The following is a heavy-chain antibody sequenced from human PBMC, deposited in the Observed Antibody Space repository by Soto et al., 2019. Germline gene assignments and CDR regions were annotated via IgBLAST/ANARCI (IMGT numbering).Heavy chain of an antibody. Sequence: ASVKVSCKASGYTFTSYGISWVRQAPGQGLEWMGWISAYNGNTNYAQKLQGRVTMTTDTSTSTAYMELRSLRSDDTAVYYCARRAYYDFWSGYFSVFDSWGQGSLVIVSS. CDR3: ARRAYYDFWSGYFSVFDS. D-gene: IGHD3-3*01. J-gene: IGHJ5*01. V-gene: IGHV1-18*01. CDR1: GYTFTSYG. CDR2: ISAYNGNT.